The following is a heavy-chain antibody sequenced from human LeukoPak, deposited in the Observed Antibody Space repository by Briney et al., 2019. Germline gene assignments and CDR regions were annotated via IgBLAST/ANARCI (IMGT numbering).Heavy chain of an antibody. J-gene: IGHJ4*02. CDR3: AASSGFDY. Sequence: GRSLRLSCTASGFTFGDYAMSWVRQAPGKGLEWVGYIRSRAYGGAAEYAASVKGRFTITRDDSKSIAYLQMSNLNTEDTAVYYCAASSGFDYWGQGTLVTVSS. CDR2: IRSRAYGGAA. V-gene: IGHV3-49*04. D-gene: IGHD6-25*01. CDR1: GFTFGDYA.